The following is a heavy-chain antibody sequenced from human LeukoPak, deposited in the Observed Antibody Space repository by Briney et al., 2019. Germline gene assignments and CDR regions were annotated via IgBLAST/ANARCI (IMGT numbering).Heavy chain of an antibody. V-gene: IGHV3-30*04. CDR2: ISYDGSNK. CDR3: ARGPDYDILADYFDY. Sequence: GGSLRLSCAASGFNFNKYSMHWVRQAPGKGLEWVAVISYDGSNKFYADSVRGRFTISRDNSKNTLFLQMNSLRPEDTAVYYCARGPDYDILADYFDYWGQGTLVTVSS. J-gene: IGHJ4*02. CDR1: GFNFNKYS. D-gene: IGHD3-9*01.